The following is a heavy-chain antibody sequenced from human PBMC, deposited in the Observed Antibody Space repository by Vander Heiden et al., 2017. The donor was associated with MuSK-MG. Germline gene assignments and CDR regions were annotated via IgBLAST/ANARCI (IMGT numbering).Heavy chain of an antibody. CDR1: GFTFSNHG. D-gene: IGHD1-7*01. Sequence: QVQLGESGGGVVQPGRSLRLSCAASGFTFSNHGMYWVRQAPGKGLEWVALIWFDGSNKYYGDSVKGRFNISRDNSKNTLYLQMDSLRAEDTALYFCARARTPIGTTGYFDYWGQGTLVTVSS. CDR3: ARARTPIGTTGYFDY. J-gene: IGHJ4*02. V-gene: IGHV3-33*01. CDR2: IWFDGSNK.